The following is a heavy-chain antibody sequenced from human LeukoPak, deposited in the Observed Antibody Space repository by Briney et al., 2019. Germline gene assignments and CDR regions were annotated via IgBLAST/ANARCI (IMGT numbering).Heavy chain of an antibody. V-gene: IGHV4-61*02. Sequence: SQTLSLTCTVSGGSISSGSYYWSWIRQPAGKGLEWIGRIYTSGSTNYNPSLKSRVTISVDTSKNQFSLKLGSVTAADTAVYYCARDHYSWFDPWGQGTLVTVSS. CDR2: IYTSGST. J-gene: IGHJ5*02. CDR3: ARDHYSWFDP. CDR1: GGSISSGSYY. D-gene: IGHD2-21*01.